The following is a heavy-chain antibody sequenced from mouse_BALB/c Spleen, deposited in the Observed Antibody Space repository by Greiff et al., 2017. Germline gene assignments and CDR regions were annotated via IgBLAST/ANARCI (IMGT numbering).Heavy chain of an antibody. J-gene: IGHJ3*01. Sequence: EVQLVESGGGLVKPGGSLKLSCAASGFTFSSYAMSWVRQTPEKRLEWVATISSGGSYTYYPDSVKGRFTISRDNAKNTLYLQMSSLRSEDTVMYYCASRAYWGQGTLVTVSA. CDR1: GFTFSSYA. CDR3: ASRAY. V-gene: IGHV5-9-3*01. CDR2: ISSGGSYT.